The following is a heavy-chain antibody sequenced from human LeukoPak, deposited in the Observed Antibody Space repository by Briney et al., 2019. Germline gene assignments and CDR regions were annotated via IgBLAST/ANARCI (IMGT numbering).Heavy chain of an antibody. J-gene: IGHJ3*02. D-gene: IGHD2-2*01. CDR2: IIPIFGTA. Sequence: AASVKVSCKASGGTFSSYAISWERQAPGHGLEWMGGIIPIFGTANYAQKFQGRVTITTDESTSTAYMELSSVRSEDTAVYYCAREKNIVVVPAAPPYDAFDIWGQGTMVTVSS. V-gene: IGHV1-69*05. CDR1: GGTFSSYA. CDR3: AREKNIVVVPAAPPYDAFDI.